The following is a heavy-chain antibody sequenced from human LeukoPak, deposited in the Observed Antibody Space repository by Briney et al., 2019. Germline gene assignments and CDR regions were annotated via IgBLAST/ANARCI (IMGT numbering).Heavy chain of an antibody. D-gene: IGHD3-16*02. CDR2: ISGSGGST. CDR3: AKDSAYDYIWGSYRPGGYFDY. J-gene: IGHJ4*02. V-gene: IGHV3-23*01. Sequence: GGSLRLSCAASGFTFSSYAMSWVRQAPGKGLEWVSAISGSGGSTYYADSVKGLFTISRDNSKNTLYLQMNSLRAEDTAVYYCAKDSAYDYIWGSYRPGGYFDYWGQGTLVTVSS. CDR1: GFTFSSYA.